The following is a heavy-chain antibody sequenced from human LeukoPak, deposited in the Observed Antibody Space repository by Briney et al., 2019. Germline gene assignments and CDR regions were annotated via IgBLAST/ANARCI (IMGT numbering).Heavy chain of an antibody. J-gene: IGHJ4*02. CDR3: ARGDRKSNYFYDSSGYYPAAPAPFFDY. CDR1: GGSISSYY. CDR2: IYYGGST. Sequence: PSETLSLACTVSGGSISSYYWSWIRQPPGKGLEWIGYIYYGGSTNYNPSLKSRVTISVDTSKNQFSLNLRSVTAADTAVYYCARGDRKSNYFYDSSGYYPAAPAPFFDYWGQGTLVTVSS. D-gene: IGHD3-22*01. V-gene: IGHV4-59*08.